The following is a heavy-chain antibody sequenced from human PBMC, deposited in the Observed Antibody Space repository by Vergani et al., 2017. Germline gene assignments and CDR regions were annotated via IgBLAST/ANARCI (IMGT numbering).Heavy chain of an antibody. CDR2: ISPGASTV. D-gene: IGHD1-1*01. CDR1: GFKFSDHY. CDR3: AKNPGISTTRNCYAMDV. J-gene: IGHJ6*04. V-gene: IGHV3-11*04. Sequence: LEESGGGSVKPGGSLRLSCAASGFKFSDHYMSWIRQAPGKGLEWVSHISPGASTVSYTDSVTGRFTDSRDNDNNSLTLDMTTLRVEDTAVYYCAKNPGISTTRNCYAMDVWGRGTTVTVSS.